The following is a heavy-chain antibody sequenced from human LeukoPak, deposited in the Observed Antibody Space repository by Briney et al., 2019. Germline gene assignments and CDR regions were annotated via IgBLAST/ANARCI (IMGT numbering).Heavy chain of an antibody. CDR3: AHLAGLGVAFDI. V-gene: IGHV3-30-3*01. CDR1: GFTFSSYA. D-gene: IGHD3-16*01. J-gene: IGHJ3*02. Sequence: GGSLRLSCAASGFTFSSYAMHWVRQAPGKGLEWVAVISYDGSNKYYADSVKGRFTISRDNSKNTLYLQMNSLRAEDTAVYYCAHLAGLGVAFDIWGQGTMVTVSS. CDR2: ISYDGSNK.